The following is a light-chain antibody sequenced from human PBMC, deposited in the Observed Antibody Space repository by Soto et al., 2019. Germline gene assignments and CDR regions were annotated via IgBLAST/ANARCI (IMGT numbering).Light chain of an antibody. Sequence: SALTQPASVSGSPGQSITVSCTGTSSDIGFYNYVSWYQQHPGKAPKLIIYEVSNRPSEVSNRFSGSKSGNTASLTVSGLQAEDEADYYCASFTTTSTRVFGTGTKVTVL. J-gene: IGLJ1*01. CDR2: EVS. V-gene: IGLV2-14*01. CDR1: SSDIGFYNY. CDR3: ASFTTTSTRV.